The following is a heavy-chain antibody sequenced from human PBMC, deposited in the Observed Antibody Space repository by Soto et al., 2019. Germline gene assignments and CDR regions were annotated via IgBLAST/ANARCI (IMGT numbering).Heavy chain of an antibody. Sequence: QLQLQESGSGLVKPSQTLSLTCAVSGGSISSGGYSWSWIRQPPGKGLEWIGYIYHSGSTYYNPSIKTRVTISVDRSKNQFSLKLSSVTAADTAVHYCARARGWTTVTEGASLYYYGMDVWGQGTTATVSS. J-gene: IGHJ6*02. CDR3: ARARGWTTVTEGASLYYYGMDV. V-gene: IGHV4-30-2*01. D-gene: IGHD4-17*01. CDR1: GGSISSGGYS. CDR2: IYHSGST.